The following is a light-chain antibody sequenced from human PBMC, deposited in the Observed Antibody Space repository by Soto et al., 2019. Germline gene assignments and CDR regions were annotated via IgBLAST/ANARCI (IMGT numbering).Light chain of an antibody. J-gene: IGLJ1*01. CDR1: SSDVGGYKS. CDR2: AVT. CDR3: CPYAGSYTYV. Sequence: QSVLTQPRSVSGSPGQSVTVSCTGSSSDVGGYKSVSWFQHHPGKAPQLMIYAVTKRPSGVPDRFSGSKSGSTASLTISGLQAEDEADYYCCPYAGSYTYVFGTGTRVTVL. V-gene: IGLV2-11*01.